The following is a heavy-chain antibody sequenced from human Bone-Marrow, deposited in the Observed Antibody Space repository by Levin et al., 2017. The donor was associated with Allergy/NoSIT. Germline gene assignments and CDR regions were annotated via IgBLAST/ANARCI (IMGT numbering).Heavy chain of an antibody. D-gene: IGHD2-8*02. J-gene: IGHJ4*02. V-gene: IGHV3-21*01. CDR3: AREYVAAPMGTGFDY. CDR2: ISSTSSYI. Sequence: GESLKISCAASGFTFSSYTMNWVRQAPGKGLEWVSSISSTSSYIYYADSVKGRFTISRDNAKNSLYLQMNSLRAEDTAVYYCAREYVAAPMGTGFDYWGQGTLVTVSS. CDR1: GFTFSSYT.